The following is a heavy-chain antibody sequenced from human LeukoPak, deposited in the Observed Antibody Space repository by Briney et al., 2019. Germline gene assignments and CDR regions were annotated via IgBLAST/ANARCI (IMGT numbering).Heavy chain of an antibody. D-gene: IGHD5-18*01. J-gene: IGHJ4*02. CDR3: AKGNGYRRPPDY. Sequence: GGSLRLSCAASGFTFSSYAMSWVRQAPGKGLEGVSAISGSGGSTYSADSVKGRFTISRDNSKNTLYLQMNSLRAEDTAVYYCAKGNGYRRPPDYWGQGTLVTVSS. CDR1: GFTFSSYA. V-gene: IGHV3-23*01. CDR2: ISGSGGST.